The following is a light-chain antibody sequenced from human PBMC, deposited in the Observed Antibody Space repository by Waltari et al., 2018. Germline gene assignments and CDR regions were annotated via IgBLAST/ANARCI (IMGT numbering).Light chain of an antibody. CDR3: QSYYVSHWV. V-gene: IGLV6-57*03. Sequence: NFMLTQPHSVSESPGKTVTISCTRSSGSIASNYVQLYQQRPASAPPTVIYGDKQRPSGVPDRFAGSIDSSSNSASLTISGLKTEDDADYYCQSYYVSHWVFGGVTKRTVL. CDR1: SGSIASNY. J-gene: IGLJ3*02. CDR2: GDK.